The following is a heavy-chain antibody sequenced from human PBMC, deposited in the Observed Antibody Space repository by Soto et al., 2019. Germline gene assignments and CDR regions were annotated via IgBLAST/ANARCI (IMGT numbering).Heavy chain of an antibody. CDR3: AREHSSGYYYYGMDV. Sequence: XVSLILSCAASGFSFSSYEMNWVRQAPGKGLEWVSYVSSSGTTIYYADSVKGRFTISRDNAKNSLPLQMNSLRAEDTAVYYCAREHSSGYYYYGMDVWGQGTTVTV. CDR2: VSSSGTTI. V-gene: IGHV3-48*03. J-gene: IGHJ6*02. D-gene: IGHD6-19*01. CDR1: GFSFSSYE.